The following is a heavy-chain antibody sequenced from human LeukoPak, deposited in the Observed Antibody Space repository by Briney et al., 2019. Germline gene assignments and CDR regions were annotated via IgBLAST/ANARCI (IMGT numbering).Heavy chain of an antibody. CDR3: AKPPLRFLEWLLSFDY. Sequence: PGGSLRLSCAASGFTFSSYGMHWVRQAPGKGLEWVAVISYDGSNKYYADSVKGRFTISRDNSKNTLFLQMNSLRAEDTAVYYCAKPPLRFLEWLLSFDYWGQGTLVTVSS. J-gene: IGHJ4*02. D-gene: IGHD3-3*01. V-gene: IGHV3-30*18. CDR1: GFTFSSYG. CDR2: ISYDGSNK.